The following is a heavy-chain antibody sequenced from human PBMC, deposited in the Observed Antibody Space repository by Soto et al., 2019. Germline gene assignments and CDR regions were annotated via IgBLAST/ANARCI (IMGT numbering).Heavy chain of an antibody. CDR3: AKDASGYSGYDYYFDY. CDR1: GFTFSSYG. V-gene: IGHV3-30*18. CDR2: ISYDGSNK. Sequence: GGSLRLSCAASGFTFSSYGMHWVRQAPGKGLEWVAVISYDGSNKYYADSVKGRFTISRDNSKNTLYLQMNSLRAEDTAVYYCAKDASGYSGYDYYFDYWGQGTLVTVSS. J-gene: IGHJ4*02. D-gene: IGHD5-12*01.